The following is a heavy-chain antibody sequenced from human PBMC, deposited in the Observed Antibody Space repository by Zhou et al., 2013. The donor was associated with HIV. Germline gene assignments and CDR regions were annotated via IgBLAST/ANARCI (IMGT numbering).Heavy chain of an antibody. Sequence: QVQPVQSGAEVRKPGSSVKVSCKTSGVTSTSHTVSWVRQVPGHGLEWMGWISAYDGNTHFAARVQGRISMSIDTATNTAHMELGSLTSDDTAVYFCARDRLLQGYSSSWFIDYWGQGTLVTVSS. J-gene: IGHJ4*02. CDR1: GVTSTSHT. V-gene: IGHV1-18*01. CDR2: ISAYDGNT. D-gene: IGHD2-2*01. CDR3: ARDRLLQGYSSSWFIDY.